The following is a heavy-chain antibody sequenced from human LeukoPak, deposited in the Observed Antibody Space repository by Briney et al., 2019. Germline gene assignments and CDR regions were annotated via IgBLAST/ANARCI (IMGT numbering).Heavy chain of an antibody. D-gene: IGHD3-22*01. CDR2: IIPILGIA. V-gene: IGHV1-69*04. J-gene: IGHJ4*02. Sequence: SVKVSCKASGGTFSSYAISWVRQAPAQGLEWMGRIIPILGIANYAQKFQGRVTITADKSTSTAYMELSSLRSEDTAVYYCARAGVTMIPKDWGQGTLVTVSS. CDR3: ARAGVTMIPKD. CDR1: GGTFSSYA.